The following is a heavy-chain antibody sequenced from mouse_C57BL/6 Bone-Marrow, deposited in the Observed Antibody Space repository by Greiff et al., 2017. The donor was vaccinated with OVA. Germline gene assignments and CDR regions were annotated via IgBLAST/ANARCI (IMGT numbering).Heavy chain of an antibody. CDR3: AIGKDIYYGNHSDY. D-gene: IGHD2-1*01. J-gene: IGHJ2*01. Sequence: QVQLKEPGAELVKPGASVKVSCKASGYTFTSYWMHWVKQRPGQGLEWIGRIHPSDSDTNYNQKFQGKATLTVDKSSSTAYMQLSSLTSEDSAVYYSAIGKDIYYGNHSDYWGQGTTLTVSS. V-gene: IGHV1-74*01. CDR2: IHPSDSDT. CDR1: GYTFTSYW.